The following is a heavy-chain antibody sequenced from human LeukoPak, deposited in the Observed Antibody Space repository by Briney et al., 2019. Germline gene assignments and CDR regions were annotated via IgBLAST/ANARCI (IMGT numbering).Heavy chain of an antibody. V-gene: IGHV4-34*01. J-gene: IGHJ4*02. CDR2: INHSGST. CDR1: GGSFSGYY. Sequence: PSETLSLTCAVYGGSFSGYYWSWIRQPPGKGLEWIGEINHSGSTYYNPSLKSRVTISVDTSKNQFSLKLSSVTAADTAVYYCARHLIYDFWSGYYTSPSYYFDYWGQGTLVTVSS. D-gene: IGHD3-3*01. CDR3: ARHLIYDFWSGYYTSPSYYFDY.